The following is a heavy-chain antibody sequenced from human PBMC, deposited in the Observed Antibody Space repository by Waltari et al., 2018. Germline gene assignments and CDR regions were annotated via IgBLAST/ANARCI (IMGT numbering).Heavy chain of an antibody. V-gene: IGHV4-59*01. CDR1: GGSISSYY. CDR3: ARGRTTLYYMDV. J-gene: IGHJ6*03. CDR2: IYYSGST. D-gene: IGHD1-7*01. Sequence: QVQLQESGPGLVKPSETLSLTCTVSGGSISSYYWSWIRQPPGKGLEWIGYIYYSGSTNYNPSLKSRVTISVDTSKNQFSLKLSSVTAADTAVYYCARGRTTLYYMDVWGKGTTVTISS.